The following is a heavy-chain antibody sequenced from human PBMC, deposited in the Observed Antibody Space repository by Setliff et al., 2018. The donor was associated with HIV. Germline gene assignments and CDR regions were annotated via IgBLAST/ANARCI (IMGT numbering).Heavy chain of an antibody. CDR2: LSSNENYI. CDR1: GFTCSSYS. J-gene: IGHJ4*02. Sequence: AGGSLRLSWAASGFTCSSYSRTWVRQPPGKGLEWVSSLSSNENYIYYADSVKGRFTISRDNAKNSLYLQMNSLRAEDSAVYYCARSYYGPFPDDYWGQGTLVTVSS. D-gene: IGHD3-10*01. V-gene: IGHV3-21*06. CDR3: ARSYYGPFPDDY.